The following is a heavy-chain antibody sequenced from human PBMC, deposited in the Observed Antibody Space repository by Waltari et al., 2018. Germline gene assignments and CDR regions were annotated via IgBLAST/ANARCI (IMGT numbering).Heavy chain of an antibody. CDR2: IYHSGST. J-gene: IGHJ5*02. CDR3: ARHGPPPYSSSWYAGFDP. Sequence: QVQLQESGPGLVKPSETLSLTCAVSGYSISSGYYWGWIRQPPGKGLEWIGSIYHSGSTYYNPSLKSRVTISVATSKNQFSLKLSSVTAADTAVYYCARHGPPPYSSSWYAGFDPWGQGTLVTVSS. CDR1: GYSISSGYY. V-gene: IGHV4-38-2*01. D-gene: IGHD6-13*01.